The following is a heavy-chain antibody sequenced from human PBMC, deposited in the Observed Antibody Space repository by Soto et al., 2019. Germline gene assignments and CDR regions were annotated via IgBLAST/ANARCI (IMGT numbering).Heavy chain of an antibody. Sequence: SETLSLTCSVSGGSVSSQTHFWTWIRQAPGKGLEWIGYVYYSGITNSNPSLKSRVTISADTSNNQISLSLTSVTAADTAVYYCASSGAGSGDFWGQGTLVTVSS. CDR3: ASSGAGSGDF. V-gene: IGHV4-61*01. J-gene: IGHJ4*02. CDR1: GGSVSSQTHF. D-gene: IGHD3-10*01. CDR2: VYYSGIT.